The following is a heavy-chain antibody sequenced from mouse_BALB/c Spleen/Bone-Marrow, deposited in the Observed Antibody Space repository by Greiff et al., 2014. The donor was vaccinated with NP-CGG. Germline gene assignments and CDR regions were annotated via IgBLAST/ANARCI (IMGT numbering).Heavy chain of an antibody. J-gene: IGHJ2*01. V-gene: IGHV14-3*02. D-gene: IGHD2-4*01. Sequence: EVMLVESGAELVKPGASVKLSCTASGFNIKDTYMHWVKQRPEQGLEWIGRIDPANGNTKYDPKFQGKATITADTSPNTAYLQLSSLTSEDTAVYYCALYYDYDVGYWGQGTTLTVSS. CDR2: IDPANGNT. CDR1: GFNIKDTY. CDR3: ALYYDYDVGY.